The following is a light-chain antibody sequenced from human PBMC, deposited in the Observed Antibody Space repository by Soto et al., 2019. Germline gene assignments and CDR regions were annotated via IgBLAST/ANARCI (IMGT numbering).Light chain of an antibody. V-gene: IGKV1-5*03. CDR1: QSLNNW. J-gene: IGKJ1*01. CDR2: KVS. CDR3: QQYNSNSWT. Sequence: DIQMTQSPSTLSASVGDRVTITCRASQSLNNWLAWFQQKPGKAPKVLIYKVSNLESGVPSRFSGSGSGTEFTLTISSLKPDDFATYYCQQYNSNSWTFGQGTKVEIK.